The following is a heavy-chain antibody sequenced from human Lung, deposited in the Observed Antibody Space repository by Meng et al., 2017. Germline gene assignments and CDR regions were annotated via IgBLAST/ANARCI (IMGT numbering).Heavy chain of an antibody. Sequence: QGQHVQYGGEGKKPGASGKGSCKTSGYTFTNYVIHWVRQAPGQRLEWMGWIRVGNDETHYSQKFQGRVTISRDTSASTAYMELSSLRSEDTAIYYCARDLNGDRGIYFDYWGQGTLVTVSS. D-gene: IGHD3-10*01. J-gene: IGHJ4*02. CDR2: IRVGNDET. CDR1: GYTFTNYV. V-gene: IGHV1-3*01. CDR3: ARDLNGDRGIYFDY.